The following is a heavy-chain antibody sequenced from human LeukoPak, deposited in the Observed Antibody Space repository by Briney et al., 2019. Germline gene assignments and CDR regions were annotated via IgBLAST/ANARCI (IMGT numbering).Heavy chain of an antibody. CDR3: ARVNLGDLGYCSGGSCPNDAFDI. Sequence: ASVKVSCKASGGTFSSYAISWVRQAPGQGLEWMGWISAYNGNTNYAQKLQGRVTMTTDTSTSTAYMELRSLRSDDTAVYYCARVNLGDLGYCSGGSCPNDAFDIWGQGTMVTVSS. V-gene: IGHV1-18*01. CDR2: ISAYNGNT. D-gene: IGHD2-15*01. CDR1: GGTFSSYA. J-gene: IGHJ3*02.